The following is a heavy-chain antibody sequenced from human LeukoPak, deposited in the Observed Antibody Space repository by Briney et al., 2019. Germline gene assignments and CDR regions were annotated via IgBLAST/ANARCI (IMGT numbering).Heavy chain of an antibody. V-gene: IGHV3-48*04. CDR3: AIPPLSGTGSSRPLAGIDV. CDR1: GFTSSSYS. J-gene: IGHJ6*02. Sequence: RGSLRLSCAASGFTSSSYSMNWVSPAPGRGLEWVSYISHTGSTVSYADSVKGRFTISRDNAKKSLYLQMNSLRAEDTAMYYCAIPPLSGTGSSRPLAGIDVGGQGTTVTVSS. D-gene: IGHD3-10*01. CDR2: ISHTGSTV.